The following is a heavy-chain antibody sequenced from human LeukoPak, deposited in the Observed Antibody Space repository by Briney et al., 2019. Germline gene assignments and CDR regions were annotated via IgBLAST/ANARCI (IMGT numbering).Heavy chain of an antibody. CDR3: ARGLLAYCGGDCYSHAYFQH. CDR2: ISSSSSYI. D-gene: IGHD2-21*02. J-gene: IGHJ1*01. CDR1: GFTVSSNY. Sequence: GGSLRLSCAASGFTVSSNYMSWVRQAPGKGLEWVSSISSSSSYIYYADSVKGRFTISRDNAKNSLYLQMNSLRAEDTAVYYCARGLLAYCGGDCYSHAYFQHWGQGTLVTVSS. V-gene: IGHV3-21*01.